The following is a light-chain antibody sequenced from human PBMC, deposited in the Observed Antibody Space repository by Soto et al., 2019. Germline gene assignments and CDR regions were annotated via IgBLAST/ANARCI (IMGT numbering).Light chain of an antibody. V-gene: IGKV1-5*03. Sequence: DIQMTQFPSTLSASVGDRVTITCRASQIISSWLAWYQQKPGKAPKLLIYKASSLESGVPSRFSGSGSGTEFTLTITSLQPDDFATYYCQHYSTSPYTFGQGTKLEIK. CDR1: QIISSW. CDR2: KAS. CDR3: QHYSTSPYT. J-gene: IGKJ2*01.